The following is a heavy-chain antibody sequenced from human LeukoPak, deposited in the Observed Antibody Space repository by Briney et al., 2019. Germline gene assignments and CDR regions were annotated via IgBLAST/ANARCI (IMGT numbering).Heavy chain of an antibody. CDR3: ARLNVEQWRNTMDY. Sequence: PSETLSLTCVVSGTSFSAYYWTWIRQPPGKGLEWIGEINPSGGTNYNPSLKSRVTMSIGTSKNQLSLTLSSVTAADTSVYYCARLNVEQWRNTMDYWGQGTLVTVSS. D-gene: IGHD1/OR15-1a*01. CDR1: GTSFSAYY. J-gene: IGHJ4*02. CDR2: INPSGGT. V-gene: IGHV4-34*01.